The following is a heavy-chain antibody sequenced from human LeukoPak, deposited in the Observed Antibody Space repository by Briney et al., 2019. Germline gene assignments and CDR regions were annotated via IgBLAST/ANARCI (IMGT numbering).Heavy chain of an antibody. CDR3: ATPRDYYDSSGYHTCFDY. CDR2: IIPIFGTA. V-gene: IGHV1-69*06. Sequence: ASVKVSCKASGYTFTSYGISWVRQAPGQGLEWMGGIIPIFGTANYAQKFQGRVTITADKSTSTAYMELSSLRSEDTAVYYCATPRDYYDSSGYHTCFDYWGRGTLVTVSS. CDR1: GYTFTSYG. J-gene: IGHJ4*02. D-gene: IGHD3-22*01.